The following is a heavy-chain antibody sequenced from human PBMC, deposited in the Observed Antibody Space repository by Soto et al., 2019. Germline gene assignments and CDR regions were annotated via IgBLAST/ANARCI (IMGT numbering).Heavy chain of an antibody. Sequence: QVQLVQSGAEVKKPGSSVKVSCKASGGTFSSYAISWVRQAPGQGLEWMGGIIPIFGTANYAQKFQGRVTITADESTSTAYMELSSLRSEDTAVYYCARGGYYYDSSGYLAGYFQHWGQGTLVTVSS. J-gene: IGHJ1*01. V-gene: IGHV1-69*01. CDR3: ARGGYYYDSSGYLAGYFQH. D-gene: IGHD3-22*01. CDR2: IIPIFGTA. CDR1: GGTFSSYA.